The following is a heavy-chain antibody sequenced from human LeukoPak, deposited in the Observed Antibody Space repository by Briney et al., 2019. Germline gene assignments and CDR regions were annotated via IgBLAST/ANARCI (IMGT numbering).Heavy chain of an antibody. D-gene: IGHD2-2*01. CDR1: GFTFSSYA. Sequence: GGSLRLSCAASGFTFSSYAMSWVRQAPGKGLEWVSAISGSGGSTYYADSVKGRFTISRDNSKNTLYLQMNSLRAEDTAVFYCAKGGSSTRINWFDPWGQGTLVTVSS. CDR2: ISGSGGST. V-gene: IGHV3-23*01. J-gene: IGHJ5*02. CDR3: AKGGSSTRINWFDP.